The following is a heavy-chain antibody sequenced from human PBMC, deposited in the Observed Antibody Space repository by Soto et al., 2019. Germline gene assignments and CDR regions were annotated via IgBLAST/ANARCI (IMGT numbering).Heavy chain of an antibody. J-gene: IGHJ4*02. V-gene: IGHV3-23*01. CDR2: ISRYGDFT. CDR1: GFTFNIYA. Sequence: EVQLLESGGDLIQPGGSLRLSCAASGFTFNIYAMTWVRQAPGKGLEWVSAISRYGDFTYYADSVEGRFTISRDNSKNTLYLQMNRLRAEYPAVYYCAKDRYLDHDSRGYLFDNWGQGTLVTVSS. CDR3: AKDRYLDHDSRGYLFDN. D-gene: IGHD3-22*01.